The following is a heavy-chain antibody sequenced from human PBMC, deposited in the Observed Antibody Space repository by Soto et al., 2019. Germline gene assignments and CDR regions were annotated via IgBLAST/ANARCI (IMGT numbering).Heavy chain of an antibody. CDR1: GGSISSGDYY. J-gene: IGHJ5*02. V-gene: IGHV4-30-4*01. CDR2: IYYSGST. D-gene: IGHD3-10*01. CDR3: ARVVGVVRGVRYNWFDP. Sequence: PSETLSLTCTVSGGSISSGDYYWSWIRQPPGKGLGWIGSIYYSGSTYYNPSLKSRVTISVDTSKNQFSLKLSSVTAADTAVYYCARVVGVVRGVRYNWFDPWGQGTLVTVSS.